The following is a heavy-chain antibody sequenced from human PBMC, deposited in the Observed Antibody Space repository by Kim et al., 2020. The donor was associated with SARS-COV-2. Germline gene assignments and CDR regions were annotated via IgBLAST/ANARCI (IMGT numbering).Heavy chain of an antibody. D-gene: IGHD3-10*01. Sequence: SETLSLTCAVYGGSFSGYYWSWIRQPPGKGLEWIGEINHSGSTNYNPSLKSRVTISVDTSKNQFSLKLSSVTAADTAVYYCARGRGPTPHSNMVRGVTHFDYWGQGTLVTVSS. J-gene: IGHJ4*02. CDR3: ARGRGPTPHSNMVRGVTHFDY. CDR1: GGSFSGYY. CDR2: INHSGST. V-gene: IGHV4-34*01.